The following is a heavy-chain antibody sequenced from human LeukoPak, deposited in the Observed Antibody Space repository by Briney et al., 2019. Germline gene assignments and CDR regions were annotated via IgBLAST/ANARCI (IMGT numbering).Heavy chain of an antibody. CDR2: ISYDGSNK. V-gene: IGHV3-30*01. CDR3: ARYGGNPD. Sequence: PGGSLRLSCAASGFTFSSYAMHWVRQAPGKGLEWVAVISYDGSNKYYADSVKGRFTISRDNSKNTLYLQMNSLRAEDTAVYYCARYGGNPDWGQGTLVTVSS. D-gene: IGHD4-23*01. J-gene: IGHJ4*02. CDR1: GFTFSSYA.